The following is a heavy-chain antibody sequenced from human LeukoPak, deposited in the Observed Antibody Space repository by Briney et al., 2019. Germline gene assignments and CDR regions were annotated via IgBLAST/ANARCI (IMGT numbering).Heavy chain of an antibody. Sequence: PGGSLRLSCAASGFTFSNYAMHWVRQAPGKGLERVTIISSDGSNKYYADSVKGRFTISRDNSKNTLYLQMNSLRAEDAAVYYCAREGVSSSSYFDYWGQGTLVTVSS. V-gene: IGHV3-30-3*01. CDR1: GFTFSNYA. CDR2: ISSDGSNK. CDR3: AREGVSSSSYFDY. J-gene: IGHJ4*02. D-gene: IGHD6-13*01.